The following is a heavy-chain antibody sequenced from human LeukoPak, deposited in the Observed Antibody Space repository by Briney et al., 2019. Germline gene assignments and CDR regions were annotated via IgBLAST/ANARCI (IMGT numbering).Heavy chain of an antibody. CDR2: IWYDGSNK. D-gene: IGHD3-22*01. Sequence: GGSLRLSCAASGFTFSSYGMHWVRQAPGKGLEWVAVIWYDGSNKYYADSVKGRFTISRDNSKNTLYLQMNSLRAEDTAVYYCARGDSSGYSDYWGQGTLVTVSS. V-gene: IGHV3-33*01. J-gene: IGHJ4*02. CDR3: ARGDSSGYSDY. CDR1: GFTFSSYG.